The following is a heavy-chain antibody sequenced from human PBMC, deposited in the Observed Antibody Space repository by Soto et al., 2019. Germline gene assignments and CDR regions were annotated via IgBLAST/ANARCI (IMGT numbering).Heavy chain of an antibody. CDR2: INPNTGGT. D-gene: IGHD6-19*01. J-gene: IGHJ3*02. CDR1: GYTFTGYY. CDR3: AREGIAVAGNAFDI. V-gene: IGHV1-2*04. Sequence: QVQLVQSGAEVKKPGASVKVSCKASGYTFTGYYMHWVRQATGQGHEWMGWINPNTGGTNYAQKFQGWVTMTRDTSISAAYVELSRLRSDDTAVYYCAREGIAVAGNAFDIWGQGTMVTVSS.